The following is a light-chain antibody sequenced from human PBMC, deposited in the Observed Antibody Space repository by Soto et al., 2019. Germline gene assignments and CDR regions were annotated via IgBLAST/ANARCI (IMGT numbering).Light chain of an antibody. CDR2: RNN. J-gene: IGLJ2*01. CDR1: SSNIGSNY. CDR3: AAWDDSLSGVV. Sequence: QPVLTQSPSVSGTPGQRVTIFCSGSSSNIGSNYVYWYQHLPGTAPKLLIYRNNQRPSGVPDRFSGSKSGTSGSLAISGLRSEDEADYYCAAWDDSLSGVVFGGGTKLTVL. V-gene: IGLV1-47*01.